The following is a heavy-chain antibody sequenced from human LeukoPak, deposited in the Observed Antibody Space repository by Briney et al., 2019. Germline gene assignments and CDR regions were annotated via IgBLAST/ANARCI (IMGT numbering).Heavy chain of an antibody. CDR3: AKDPRANVAYYFDQ. V-gene: IGHV3-23*01. CDR2: ISGSGGST. CDR1: GFTFGSYS. J-gene: IGHJ4*02. Sequence: GGSLRLSCAASGFTFGSYSMSWVRQAPGKGLEWVASISGSGGSTYYADSVTGRFTISRDNSMHTLYLQINSLRADDTAVYYCAKDPRANVAYYFDQWGQGTLVTVSS. D-gene: IGHD3-16*01.